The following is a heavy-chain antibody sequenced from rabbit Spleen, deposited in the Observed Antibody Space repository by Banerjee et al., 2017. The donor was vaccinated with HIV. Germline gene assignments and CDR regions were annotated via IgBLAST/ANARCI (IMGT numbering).Heavy chain of an antibody. V-gene: IGHV1S40*01. J-gene: IGHJ4*01. CDR2: IYVASSGI. D-gene: IGHD2-1*01. CDR1: GFDFSSSDW. Sequence: QSLEESGGDLVKPEGSLTLTCTASGFDFSSSDWMCWVRQAPGKGLEWIACIYVASSGIYYANWAKGRFTISKTSSTTVTLQVTSLTAADTATYFCARSDVDWGLWGPGTLVTVS. CDR3: ARSDVDWGL.